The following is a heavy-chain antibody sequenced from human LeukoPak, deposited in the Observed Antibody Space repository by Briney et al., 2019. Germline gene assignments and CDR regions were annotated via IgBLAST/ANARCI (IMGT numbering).Heavy chain of an antibody. CDR1: GFIFSDYS. J-gene: IGHJ3*02. Sequence: GGSLRLSCAASGFIFSDYSMNWVRQAPGKGLEWVSSISSDSGYIYYADSVRGRFTISRENAKNSLYLEMSSLRAGDTAVYYCARRRGNSRSYSDAFDIWGQGTTVTVSS. CDR2: ISSDSGYI. V-gene: IGHV3-21*01. CDR3: ARRRGNSRSYSDAFDI. D-gene: IGHD3-10*01.